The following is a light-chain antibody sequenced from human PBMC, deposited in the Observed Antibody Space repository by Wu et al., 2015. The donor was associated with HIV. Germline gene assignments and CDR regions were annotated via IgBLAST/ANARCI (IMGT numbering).Light chain of an antibody. CDR2: SAS. Sequence: EIVLTQSPATLSLSPGERASLSCRASQSVSSSLAWYQHKSGQAPRLLIYSASIRATGVSDRFSGSGSGADFTLTISRLEPEDSAVYYCQQYATSPHTFGQGTKLEIK. V-gene: IGKV3-20*01. CDR3: QQYATSPHT. J-gene: IGKJ2*01. CDR1: QSVSSS.